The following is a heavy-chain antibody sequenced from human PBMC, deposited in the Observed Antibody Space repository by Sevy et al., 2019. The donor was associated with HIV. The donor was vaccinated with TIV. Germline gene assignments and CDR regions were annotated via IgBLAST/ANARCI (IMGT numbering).Heavy chain of an antibody. CDR2: IYYDGSNQ. CDR1: GFTFSSYG. Sequence: GGSLRLSCAASGFTFSSYGMHWVRQAPGKGLEWVEFIYYDGSNQYYAESVKGRFTISRDNSKNTLELQMNSRRAEDTAIYYCATLGIAVAGAFPWGQGTLVTVSS. V-gene: IGHV3-30*02. D-gene: IGHD6-19*01. CDR3: ATLGIAVAGAFP. J-gene: IGHJ5*02.